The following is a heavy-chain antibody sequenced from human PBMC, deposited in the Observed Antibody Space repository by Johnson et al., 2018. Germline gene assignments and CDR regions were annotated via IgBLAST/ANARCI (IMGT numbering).Heavy chain of an antibody. CDR3: ARSNTGNYRDSFDI. CDR1: GGSISSSEW. Sequence: QVQLQESGPGVVKTSGTLSLTCAVSGGSISSSEWWSWVRQPPGKGLEWIGEIYHSGSTNYNPSLKSRVTMSVDRSKNQFSLRLSSVTAADTSVYYCARSNTGNYRDSFDIWGQGTMVTVSS. D-gene: IGHD1-7*01. CDR2: IYHSGST. V-gene: IGHV4-4*02. J-gene: IGHJ3*02.